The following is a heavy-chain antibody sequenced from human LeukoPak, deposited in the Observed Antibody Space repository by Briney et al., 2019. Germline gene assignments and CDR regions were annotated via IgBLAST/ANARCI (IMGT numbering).Heavy chain of an antibody. CDR1: GYTFSAYG. J-gene: IGHJ5*02. CDR3: ARGRYSYGYPAGWFDP. V-gene: IGHV1-18*01. CDR2: SSGTGYNM. Sequence: ASVKVSCKASGYTFSAYGITWVRQAPGQGLEWMAWSSGTGYNMEYAQKFQGRVTMTRDTSTSTVYMELSSLRSEDTAVYYCARGRYSYGYPAGWFDPWGQGTLVTVSS. D-gene: IGHD5-18*01.